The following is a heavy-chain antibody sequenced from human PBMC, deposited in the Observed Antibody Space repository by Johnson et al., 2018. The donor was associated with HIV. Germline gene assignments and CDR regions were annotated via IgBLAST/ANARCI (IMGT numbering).Heavy chain of an antibody. CDR1: GFTFSSYA. V-gene: IGHV3-30*02. CDR2: IRYDGSKK. J-gene: IGHJ3*02. D-gene: IGHD3-10*01. CDR3: AKDYEWFGEFVDAFDI. Sequence: QMLLVESGGGVVQPGRSLRLSCAASGFTFSSYAMHWVRQAPGKGLEWVAFIRYDGSKKYYADSVKGRFTISRDNSKNTLYLQMNSLRAEDTAVYYCAKDYEWFGEFVDAFDIWGQGTMVTVSS.